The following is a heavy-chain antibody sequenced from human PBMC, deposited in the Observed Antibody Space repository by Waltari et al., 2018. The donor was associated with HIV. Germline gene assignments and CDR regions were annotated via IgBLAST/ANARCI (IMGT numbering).Heavy chain of an antibody. D-gene: IGHD2-8*01. CDR1: GGPISSYY. CDR2: IYYSGST. CDR3: ARGWSFDI. J-gene: IGHJ3*02. Sequence: QVQLQESGPGLVKPSETLSLTCTVSGGPISSYYWGWIRQPPGKGLEWIGYIYYSGSTNYNPSLKSRVTISVDTSKNQFSLKLSSVTAADTAVYYCARGWSFDIWGQGTMVTVSS. V-gene: IGHV4-59*01.